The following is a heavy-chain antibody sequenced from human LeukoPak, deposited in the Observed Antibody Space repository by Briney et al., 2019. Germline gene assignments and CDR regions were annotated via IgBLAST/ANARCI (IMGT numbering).Heavy chain of an antibody. CDR2: ISWDGGST. V-gene: IGHV3-43*01. Sequence: PGGSLRLSCAASGFTFDDYTMHWVRQAPGKGLEWVSLISWDGGSTYYANSVKGRFTISRDNSKNTLYLQIGSLRAEDMAVYYCARGPPEATFDYWGQGTLVTVSS. CDR1: GFTFDDYT. CDR3: ARGPPEATFDY. J-gene: IGHJ4*02. D-gene: IGHD1-14*01.